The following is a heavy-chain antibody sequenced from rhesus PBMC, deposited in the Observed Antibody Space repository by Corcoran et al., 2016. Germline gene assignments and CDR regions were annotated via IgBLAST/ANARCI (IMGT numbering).Heavy chain of an antibody. CDR3: ARGFGIQRVQLLDY. Sequence: QVQLVQPGAVVKKPGASVKVSCKASGLTFGRCAISWVGGAPGQVLEWMGVIIPLVGITNYAEKFQGRVTITADTSTSTAYMELSSLRSEDTAVYYCARGFGIQRVQLLDYWGQGVLVTVSS. CDR2: IIPLVGIT. D-gene: IGHD5-42*01. CDR1: GLTFGRCA. V-gene: IGHV1-198*02. J-gene: IGHJ4*01.